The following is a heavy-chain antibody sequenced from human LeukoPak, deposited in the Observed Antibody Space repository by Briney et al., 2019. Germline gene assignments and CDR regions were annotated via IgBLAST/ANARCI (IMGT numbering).Heavy chain of an antibody. D-gene: IGHD2-8*02. V-gene: IGHV3-23*01. CDR2: ISGTGGTT. Sequence: GGSLRLSCAASGFTFSSYAMSWVRQAPGKGLEWVSVISGTGGTTYYADSVKGRFTISRDNSKNTLYLQMNSLRAEDTAVYYCAKGLAGYWLVDYWGQGTLVTVSS. J-gene: IGHJ4*02. CDR3: AKGLAGYWLVDY. CDR1: GFTFSSYA.